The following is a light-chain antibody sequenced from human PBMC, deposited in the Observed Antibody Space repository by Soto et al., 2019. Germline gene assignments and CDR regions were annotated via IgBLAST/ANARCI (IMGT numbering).Light chain of an antibody. CDR1: QIMGSW. CDR3: QQYNDFHHT. J-gene: IGKJ2*01. Sequence: DIQMTQSPATLSASVGEGVTITCRASQIMGSWLAWYQQKPGKAPKLLIYKATNLHSGVPSRFSGSGSGTDFSLTISSLQPEDSATYFCQQYNDFHHTFGPGTKLEI. V-gene: IGKV1-5*03. CDR2: KAT.